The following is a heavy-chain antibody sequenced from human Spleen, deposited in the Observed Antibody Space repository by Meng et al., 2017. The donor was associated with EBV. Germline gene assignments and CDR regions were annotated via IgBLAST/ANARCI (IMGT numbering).Heavy chain of an antibody. V-gene: IGHV4-30-2*01. CDR1: GGSVSSGGYS. J-gene: IGHJ2*01. D-gene: IGHD5-12*01. CDR2: IYHTGNT. Sequence: QLQLEGSGSAVVQPSTPLSPTGAVSGGSVSSGGYSWSWIRRPPGQGLEWIGYIYHTGNTFYIPSLKSRVTISVDRSKNQFSLKLSSVTAADTAVYYCARGLWIKWYFDLWGRGTLVTVSS. CDR3: ARGLWIKWYFDL.